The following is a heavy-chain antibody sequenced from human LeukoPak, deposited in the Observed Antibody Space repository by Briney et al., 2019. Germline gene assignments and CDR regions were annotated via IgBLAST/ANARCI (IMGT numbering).Heavy chain of an antibody. CDR3: ARPGGGPTDY. CDR1: GGSISSSNYY. CDR2: IYYSGST. D-gene: IGHD3-16*01. V-gene: IGHV4-39*01. J-gene: IGHJ4*02. Sequence: PSETLSLTRTVSGGSISSSNYYWGWIRQPPGKGLEWIGSIYYSGSTYYNPSLKSRVTISADTSKNQFSLKLSSVTAADTAVYYCARPGGGPTDYWGQGTLVTVSS.